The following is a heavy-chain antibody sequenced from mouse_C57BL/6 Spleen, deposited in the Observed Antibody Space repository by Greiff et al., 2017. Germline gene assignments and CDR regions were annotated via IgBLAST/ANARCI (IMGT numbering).Heavy chain of an antibody. J-gene: IGHJ4*01. V-gene: IGHV1-82*01. D-gene: IGHD1-1*01. CDR2: IYPGDGDT. Sequence: VQGVESGPELVKPGASVKISCKASGYAFSSSWMNWVKQRPGKGLVWIGRIYPGDGDTNYNGKFKGKATLTADKSSSTAYMQLSSLTSEDSAVYFCARGGDYYGRDAMDYWGQGTSVTVSS. CDR1: GYAFSSSW. CDR3: ARGGDYYGRDAMDY.